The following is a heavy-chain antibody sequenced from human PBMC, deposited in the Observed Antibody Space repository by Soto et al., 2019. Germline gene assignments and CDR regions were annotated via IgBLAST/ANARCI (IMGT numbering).Heavy chain of an antibody. V-gene: IGHV3-74*01. CDR1: GFTFSSYW. Sequence: GGSLRLSCAASGFTFSSYWMHWVRQAPGKGLVWVSRINSDGSSTSYQDSVKGRFNISRDNAKNTLYLQMNSLRAEDTAVYYCATSNLITIFGVVTHSWFDPWGQGTLVTVSS. CDR3: ATSNLITIFGVVTHSWFDP. J-gene: IGHJ5*02. D-gene: IGHD3-3*01. CDR2: INSDGSST.